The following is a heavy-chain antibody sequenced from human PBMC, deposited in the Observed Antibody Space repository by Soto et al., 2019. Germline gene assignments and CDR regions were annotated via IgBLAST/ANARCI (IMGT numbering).Heavy chain of an antibody. CDR2: TSYRSKWYN. D-gene: IGHD5-12*01. Sequence: PSQTLSLTCDISGDSVSSNSAAWNWIRQSPSRGLEWLGRTSYRSKWYNDYAVSVKSRITINPDTSKNQFSLQLNSVTPEDTALYYCASASYGGLGLDYWGQGTLVTVSS. J-gene: IGHJ4*02. CDR1: GDSVSSNSAA. V-gene: IGHV6-1*01. CDR3: ASASYGGLGLDY.